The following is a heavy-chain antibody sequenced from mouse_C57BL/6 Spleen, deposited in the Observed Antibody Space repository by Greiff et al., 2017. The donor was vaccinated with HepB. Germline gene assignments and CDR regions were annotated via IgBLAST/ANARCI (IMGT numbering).Heavy chain of an antibody. Sequence: EVQLVESGGGLVQPGGSMKLSCVASGFTFSNYWMNWVRQSPEKGLEWVAQIRLKSDNYATHYAESVKGRFTISRDDSKSSVYLQMNNLRAEDTGIYYCTIYDYGYFDYWGQGTTLTVSS. D-gene: IGHD2-4*01. J-gene: IGHJ2*01. CDR2: IRLKSDNYAT. CDR3: TIYDYGYFDY. CDR1: GFTFSNYW. V-gene: IGHV6-3*01.